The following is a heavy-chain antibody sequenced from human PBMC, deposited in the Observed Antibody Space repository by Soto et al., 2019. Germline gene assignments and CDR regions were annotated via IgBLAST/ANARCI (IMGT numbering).Heavy chain of an antibody. CDR1: GGSISSGGYY. V-gene: IGHV4-31*03. J-gene: IGHJ4*02. CDR3: ASRDVDTTLVGNEY. CDR2: IYYSGTT. D-gene: IGHD2-8*02. Sequence: QVHLQESGPGLVKPSQTLALTCTVSGGSISSGGYYWYWVRQHPEKGLEWIGFIYYSGTTYYNPSLKSRVTMSVDTSKNQCSLKLRSVTAADTAVYYCASRDVDTTLVGNEYWGQGSLVVVSS.